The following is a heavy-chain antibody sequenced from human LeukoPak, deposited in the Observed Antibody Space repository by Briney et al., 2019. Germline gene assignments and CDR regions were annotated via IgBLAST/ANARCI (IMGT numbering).Heavy chain of an antibody. D-gene: IGHD3-3*01. CDR1: GYTFTSYG. CDR2: ISAYNGNT. V-gene: IGHV1-18*01. Sequence: ASVKVSCKASGYTFTSYGISWVRQAPGQGLEWMGWISAYNGNTNYAQKLQGRVTMTTDTSTSTAYMELRSLRSDDTAVYCCARVITDFWSGYYRRGRYFDYWGQGTLVTVSS. J-gene: IGHJ4*02. CDR3: ARVITDFWSGYYRRGRYFDY.